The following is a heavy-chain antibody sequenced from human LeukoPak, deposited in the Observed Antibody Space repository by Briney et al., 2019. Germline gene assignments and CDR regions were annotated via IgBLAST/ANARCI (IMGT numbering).Heavy chain of an antibody. CDR3: ARHPLVYPEFDP. V-gene: IGHV5-10-1*01. Sequence: GESLKISCKGSGYSLTSYWISWVRQMPGKGLEWMGRIDPSGSYTNYSPSFQGHVTISADKSISTAYLRWSSLKASDTAMYYCARHPLVYPEFDPWGQGTLVTVSS. D-gene: IGHD1-14*01. CDR1: GYSLTSYW. J-gene: IGHJ5*02. CDR2: IDPSGSYT.